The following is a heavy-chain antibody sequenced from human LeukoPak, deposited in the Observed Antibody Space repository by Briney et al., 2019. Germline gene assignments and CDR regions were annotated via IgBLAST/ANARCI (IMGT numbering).Heavy chain of an antibody. Sequence: PSETLSLTCTVSGGSISSSSYYWGWIHQPPGKGLEWIGSIYYSGSTYYNPSLKSRVTISVDTSKNQFSLKLSSVTAADTAVYYCARISVGAAGNNWFDPWGQGTLVTVSS. CDR1: GGSISSSSYY. D-gene: IGHD6-13*01. V-gene: IGHV4-39*01. CDR3: ARISVGAAGNNWFDP. CDR2: IYYSGST. J-gene: IGHJ5*02.